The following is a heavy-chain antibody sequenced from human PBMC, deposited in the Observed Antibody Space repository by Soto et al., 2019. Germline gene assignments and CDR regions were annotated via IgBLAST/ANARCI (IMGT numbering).Heavy chain of an antibody. CDR3: ATWHEREHDYEV. Sequence: GGSLRLSCAAFGLTISGKKYVAWVRQAPGKGLEWVSALYDVDGSFYADSVKGRFTTSSDSSKTTVYLQINCMRPDDTAVYYCATWHEREHDYEVWGQGTTVTVSS. D-gene: IGHD3-16*01. J-gene: IGHJ6*02. CDR1: GLTISGKKY. V-gene: IGHV3-53*01. CDR2: LYDVDGS.